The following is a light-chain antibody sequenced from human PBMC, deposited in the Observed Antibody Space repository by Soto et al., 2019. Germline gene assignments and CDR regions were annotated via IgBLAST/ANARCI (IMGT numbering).Light chain of an antibody. CDR3: QQNHRYSLLT. Sequence: DIPMTQSPSALSASVGDRVTIACRASQSISSWLAWYQHKPGKAPKVLIYDASTLESGVPSRFSGSGSGTEFTLTISSLKPEDFATSFCQQNHRYSLLTFGGGTKVEIK. CDR2: DAS. J-gene: IGKJ4*01. CDR1: QSISSW. V-gene: IGKV1-5*01.